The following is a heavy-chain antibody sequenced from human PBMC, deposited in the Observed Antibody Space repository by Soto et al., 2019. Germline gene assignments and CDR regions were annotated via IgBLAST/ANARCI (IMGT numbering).Heavy chain of an antibody. D-gene: IGHD3-16*01. CDR3: ARGVDYYATSGCFSLDS. Sequence: SETLSLTCTVSGGSISSGGYYWSWIRQHPGKGLEWIGYTYYSGSTNYSPSLNSRATISLDTSKSQLSLKLRSVTAADTAMYFCARGVDYYATSGCFSLDSWGQGITVTVSS. V-gene: IGHV4-61*08. CDR2: TYYSGST. J-gene: IGHJ4*02. CDR1: GGSISSGGYY.